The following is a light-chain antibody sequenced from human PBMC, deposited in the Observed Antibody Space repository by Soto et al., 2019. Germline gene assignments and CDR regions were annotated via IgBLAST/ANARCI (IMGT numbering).Light chain of an antibody. J-gene: IGKJ1*01. CDR3: QQCNSYPPT. Sequence: DIPMTQSPSTLSASVGDRVTITCRASQSISSWLAWYQQKPGKAPKVLIYKASNLHSGVPARFSGSGSGTDFTLTISSLQPDDFAIYYCQQCNSYPPTFGQGTTVDIK. CDR2: KAS. V-gene: IGKV1-5*03. CDR1: QSISSW.